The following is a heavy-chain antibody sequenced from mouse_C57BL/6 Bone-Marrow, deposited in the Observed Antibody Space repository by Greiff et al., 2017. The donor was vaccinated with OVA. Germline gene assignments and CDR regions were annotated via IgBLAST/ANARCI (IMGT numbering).Heavy chain of an antibody. Sequence: QVQLQQPGAELVRPGSSVKLSCKASGYTFTSYWMHWVKQRPEQGLEWIGYIYPRDGSTKYNEKFKGKATLTADKSSSTAYMQLNSLTSEDSAVYFCARRTMVTTYDYWGQGTTLTVSS. CDR2: IYPRDGST. CDR1: GYTFTSYW. J-gene: IGHJ2*01. D-gene: IGHD2-2*01. CDR3: ARRTMVTTYDY. V-gene: IGHV1-53*01.